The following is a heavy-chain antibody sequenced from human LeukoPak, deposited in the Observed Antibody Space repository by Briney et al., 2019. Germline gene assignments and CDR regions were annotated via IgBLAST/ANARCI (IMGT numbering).Heavy chain of an antibody. Sequence: ASVKVSCKASGYTFTGYYMHWVRQAPGQGLEWMGWINPNSGGTNYAQKFQGRVTMTRDTSISTAYMELSRLRSDDTAAYYCARVDKPIVGATIDYWGQGTLVTVSS. J-gene: IGHJ4*02. D-gene: IGHD1-26*01. CDR3: ARVDKPIVGATIDY. CDR2: INPNSGGT. V-gene: IGHV1-2*02. CDR1: GYTFTGYY.